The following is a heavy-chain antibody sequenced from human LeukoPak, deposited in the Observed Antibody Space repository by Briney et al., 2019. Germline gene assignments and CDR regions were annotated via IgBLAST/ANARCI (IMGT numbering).Heavy chain of an antibody. Sequence: ASVKVSCKASGYTFTGYYMHWVRQAPGQGLEWMGRINPNSGGTNYAQKFQGRVTMTRDTSISTAYMELRRLRSDDTAVYYCARSSYSVWGFGPWGQGTLVTVSS. D-gene: IGHD2-15*01. CDR3: ARSSYSVWGFGP. CDR1: GYTFTGYY. CDR2: INPNSGGT. J-gene: IGHJ5*02. V-gene: IGHV1-2*06.